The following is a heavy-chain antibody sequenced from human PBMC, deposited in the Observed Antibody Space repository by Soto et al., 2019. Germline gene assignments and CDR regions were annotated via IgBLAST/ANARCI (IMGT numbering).Heavy chain of an antibody. V-gene: IGHV1-18*01. CDR1: GYTFTSYA. D-gene: IGHD2-8*01. CDR3: ARDLGPPNWFDS. J-gene: IGHJ5*01. Sequence: ASVKVSCKASGYTFTSYAMHWVRQGPGQGLEWMGWISGYNGNTDYAQKFQGRVTMTTDTSTSTAYMELRSLRSDDTAVYYCARDLGPPNWFDSWGQGTLVTVSS. CDR2: ISGYNGNT.